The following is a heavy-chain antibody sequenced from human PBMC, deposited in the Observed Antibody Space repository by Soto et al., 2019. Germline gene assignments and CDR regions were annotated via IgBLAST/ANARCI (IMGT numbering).Heavy chain of an antibody. CDR2: ISSSGSTI. D-gene: IGHD1-26*01. Sequence: GGSLRLSCAASGFTFSSYEMNWVRQAPGKGLEWVSYISSSGSTIYYADSVKGRFTISRDNAKNSLYLQMNSLRAEDTAVYYCARDSQLPSLSGSYNYWGQGTQVTVS. V-gene: IGHV3-48*03. CDR1: GFTFSSYE. CDR3: ARDSQLPSLSGSYNY. J-gene: IGHJ4*02.